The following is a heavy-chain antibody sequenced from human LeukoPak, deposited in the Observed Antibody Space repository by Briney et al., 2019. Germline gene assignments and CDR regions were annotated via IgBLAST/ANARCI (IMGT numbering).Heavy chain of an antibody. CDR3: TTDRGLYDSSGYYYFATDI. Sequence: GGSLRLSCAASGFTFSSYGMHWVRQAPGKGLEWVAVISYDGSNKYYADSVKGRFTISRDNSKNTLYLQMNSLKTEDTAVYYCTTDRGLYDSSGYYYFATDIWGQGTMVTVSS. CDR1: GFTFSSYG. V-gene: IGHV3-30*03. D-gene: IGHD3-22*01. CDR2: ISYDGSNK. J-gene: IGHJ3*02.